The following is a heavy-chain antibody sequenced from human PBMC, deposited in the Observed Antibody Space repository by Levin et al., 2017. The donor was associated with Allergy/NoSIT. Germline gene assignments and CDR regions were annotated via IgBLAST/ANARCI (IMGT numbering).Heavy chain of an antibody. CDR3: ASELPAYQYGMDV. CDR1: GFTVSSNY. J-gene: IGHJ6*02. V-gene: IGHV3-66*01. D-gene: IGHD2-15*01. CDR2: IYSGGST. Sequence: PGESLKISCAASGFTVSSNYMSWVRQAPGKGLEWVSLIYSGGSTYYADSVKGRFTISRDNSKNTLFLQMNSLRAEDTAVYYCASELPAYQYGMDVWGQGTTVTVSS.